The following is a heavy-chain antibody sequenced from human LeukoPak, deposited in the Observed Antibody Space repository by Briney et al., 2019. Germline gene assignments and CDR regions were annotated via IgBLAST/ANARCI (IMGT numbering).Heavy chain of an antibody. CDR2: ISWNSGSI. V-gene: IGHV3-9*01. D-gene: IGHD3-10*01. J-gene: IGHJ5*02. CDR1: GFTFDDYA. Sequence: SLRLSCAASGFTFDDYAMHWVRQAPGKGLEWVSGISWNSGSIGYADSVKGRFTISRDNAKNSLYLQMNSLRAEDTALYYCYGSGSYYNNWFDPWGQGTLVTVSS. CDR3: YGSGSYYNNWFDP.